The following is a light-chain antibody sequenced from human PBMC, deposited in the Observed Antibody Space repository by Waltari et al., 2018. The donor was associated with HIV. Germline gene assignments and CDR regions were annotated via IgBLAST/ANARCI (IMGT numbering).Light chain of an antibody. Sequence: QSALTQPPSASGSLGQSVTISCSGTSDDIGGYNYVFWYQQYPAKAPKLLIYEVNKRPSGVPDRFSGSKSLNTASLTVSGLQAEDEAHYFCSSFAGSNTVVFGEGTKLTVL. CDR3: SSFAGSNTVV. V-gene: IGLV2-8*01. J-gene: IGLJ2*01. CDR2: EVN. CDR1: SDDIGGYNY.